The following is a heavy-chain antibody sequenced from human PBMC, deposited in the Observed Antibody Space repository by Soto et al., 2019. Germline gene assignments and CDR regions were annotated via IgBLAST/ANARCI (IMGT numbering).Heavy chain of an antibody. D-gene: IGHD1-1*01. Sequence: SETLSLTCTVSGGSISSGDYYWSWIRQPPGKGLEWIGYIYYSGSTYYNPSLKSRVTISLDTSKNQFSLKLSSVTAADTAVYYCARGGGWNDSDSWFVPWGQGTLVTVSS. J-gene: IGHJ5*02. CDR2: IYYSGST. CDR3: ARGGGWNDSDSWFVP. V-gene: IGHV4-30-4*01. CDR1: GGSISSGDYY.